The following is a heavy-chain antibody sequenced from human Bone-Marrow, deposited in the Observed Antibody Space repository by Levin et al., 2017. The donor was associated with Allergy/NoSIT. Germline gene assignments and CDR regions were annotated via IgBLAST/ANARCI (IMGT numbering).Heavy chain of an antibody. Sequence: SVKVSCKASGGTFSSHAISWVRQAPGQGLEWVGGIIPIFSTTYYAQKFQGRVTIIADEVTSTGYMELTSLRSEDTAGYYCASARVAILQTYSYWGGPREWGQGTLVTVSS. CDR2: IIPIFSTT. J-gene: IGHJ4*02. CDR3: ASARVAILQTYSYWGGPRE. D-gene: IGHD2-21*01. V-gene: IGHV1-69*13. CDR1: GGTFSSHA.